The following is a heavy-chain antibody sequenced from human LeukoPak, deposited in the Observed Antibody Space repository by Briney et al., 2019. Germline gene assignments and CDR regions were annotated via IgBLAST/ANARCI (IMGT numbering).Heavy chain of an antibody. V-gene: IGHV3-9*01. D-gene: IGHD4-11*01. CDR3: AKGDYPAIAFDI. CDR2: ISWNSGSI. CDR1: GFTFDDYA. J-gene: IGHJ3*02. Sequence: PGGSLRLSCAASGFTFDDYAMHWVRQAPGKGLEWVSGISWNSGSIGYADSVKGRFTISRDNAKNSLYLQMNSLRAEDTALYYCAKGDYPAIAFDIWGQGTMVTVSS.